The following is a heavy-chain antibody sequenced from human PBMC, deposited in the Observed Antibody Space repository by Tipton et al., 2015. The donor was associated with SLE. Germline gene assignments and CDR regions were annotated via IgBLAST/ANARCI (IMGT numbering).Heavy chain of an antibody. J-gene: IGHJ2*01. V-gene: IGHV4-34*01. CDR1: GGSFSGYY. D-gene: IGHD5-24*01. CDR3: ARGLKGWLQFKSWYFDL. Sequence: TLSLTCAVYGGSFSGYYWSWIRQPPGKGLEWIGEINHSGSTYYNPSLKSRVTISVDTSKNQFSLKLSSVTAADTAVYYCARGLKGWLQFKSWYFDLWGRGTLVTVSS. CDR2: INHSGST.